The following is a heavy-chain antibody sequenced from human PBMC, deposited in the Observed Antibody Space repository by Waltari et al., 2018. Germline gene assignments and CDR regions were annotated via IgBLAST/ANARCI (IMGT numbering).Heavy chain of an antibody. D-gene: IGHD3-22*01. Sequence: EVQLLESGGGLVQPGGSLRLSCAASGFTFSSYAMSWVRQAPGKGLEWVSAISGSGGSTYYADSVTGRVTNSRDNSKNTLYLQINSLRAEDTAVYYCAKDGGSTYYYDSRGYYRHYYGMDVWGQGTTVTVSS. CDR3: AKDGGSTYYYDSRGYYRHYYGMDV. J-gene: IGHJ6*02. V-gene: IGHV3-23*01. CDR2: ISGSGGST. CDR1: GFTFSSYA.